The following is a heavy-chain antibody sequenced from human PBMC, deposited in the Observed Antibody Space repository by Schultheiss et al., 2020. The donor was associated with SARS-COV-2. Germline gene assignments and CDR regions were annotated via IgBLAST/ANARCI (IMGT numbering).Heavy chain of an antibody. CDR3: ATAKVGHSSSSRRVWWFDP. CDR1: GFTFSTYA. J-gene: IGHJ5*02. V-gene: IGHV3-23*01. Sequence: GGSLRLSCAASGFTFSTYAMSWVRQAPGKGLEWVSVISGSGGSTYYADSVKGRFTISRDNSKNTLYLQMNSLRAEDTAVYYCATAKVGHSSSSRRVWWFDPWGQGTLVTVSS. D-gene: IGHD6-13*01. CDR2: ISGSGGST.